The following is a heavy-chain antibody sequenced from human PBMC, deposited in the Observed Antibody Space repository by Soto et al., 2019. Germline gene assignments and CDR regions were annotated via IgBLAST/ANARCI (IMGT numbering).Heavy chain of an antibody. J-gene: IGHJ5*02. CDR3: ARALDTIFGVVIIRWFDP. CDR2: IKQDGSEK. CDR1: GFTFSRYW. V-gene: IGHV3-7*05. Sequence: EVQLVESGGGLVQPGGSLRLSCAASGFTFSRYWMSWLRQAPGKGLEWVANIKQDGSEKYYVDSVKGRFTISRDNAKNSLYLQRDSLRAEDTAVYYRARALDTIFGVVIIRWFDPWGQGTLVTVSS. D-gene: IGHD3-3*01.